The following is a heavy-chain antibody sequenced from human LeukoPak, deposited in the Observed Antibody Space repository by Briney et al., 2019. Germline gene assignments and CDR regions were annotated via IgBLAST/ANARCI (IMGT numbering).Heavy chain of an antibody. CDR3: ARAFYGGDAFDI. J-gene: IGHJ3*02. CDR2: TYFTGST. D-gene: IGHD4-23*01. CDR1: RGSISSGGHY. V-gene: IGHV4-31*03. Sequence: SETLSLTCNVSRGSISSGGHYWSWIRQRPGKGLEWMGYTYFTGSTYYNPSLQSRLIISADTSMTQFSLRLRSVTAADTAVYYCARAFYGGDAFDIWGQGTMVTVSS.